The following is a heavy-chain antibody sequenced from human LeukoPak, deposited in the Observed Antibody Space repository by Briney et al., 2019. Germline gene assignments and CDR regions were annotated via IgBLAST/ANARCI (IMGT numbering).Heavy chain of an antibody. CDR2: IRSKANSYAT. CDR1: GFTFSSYA. CDR3: TSLHDYGDTAWFDP. J-gene: IGHJ5*02. Sequence: GGSLRLSCAASGFTFSSYAMHWVRQASGKGLEWVGRIRSKANSYATAYAASVKGRFTISRDDSKNTAYLQMNSLKTEDTAVYYCTSLHDYGDTAWFDPWGQGTLVTVSS. D-gene: IGHD4-17*01. V-gene: IGHV3-73*01.